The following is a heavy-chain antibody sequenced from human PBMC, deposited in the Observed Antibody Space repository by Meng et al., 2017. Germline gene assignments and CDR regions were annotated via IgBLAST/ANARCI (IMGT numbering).Heavy chain of an antibody. CDR1: GHTLTNYY. D-gene: IGHD1-26*01. Sequence: SVTVSCKAPGHTLTNYYLHWVRQAPGPGLEWMGVSNPHGAGTNYAQKFQRRVTMTRDTSANKVNMELSSLSFEDTAVYYCVREFRWGYFDFWGQGTPVTVSS. CDR2: SNPHGAGT. CDR3: VREFRWGYFDF. J-gene: IGHJ4*02. V-gene: IGHV1-46*01.